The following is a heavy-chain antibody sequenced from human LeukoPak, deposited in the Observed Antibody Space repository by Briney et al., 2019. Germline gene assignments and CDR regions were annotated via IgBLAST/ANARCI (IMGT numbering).Heavy chain of an antibody. CDR2: VFYSGST. V-gene: IGHV4-59*08. CDR1: GDSIRSSY. CDR3: ARHLNLNWYFDL. Sequence: PSETLSLTCTVSGDSIRSSYWSWIRQPPGKALEWIGFVFYSGSTNYNPSLKSRVTILVDTSKNRFTLKLSSVTAADTAVYYCARHLNLNWYFDLWGRGTLVTVSS. J-gene: IGHJ2*01.